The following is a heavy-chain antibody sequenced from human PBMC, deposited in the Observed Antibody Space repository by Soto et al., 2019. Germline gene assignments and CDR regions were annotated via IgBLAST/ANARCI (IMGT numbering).Heavy chain of an antibody. CDR1: GYTFTSYG. CDR2: ISAYNGNT. V-gene: IGHV1-18*01. J-gene: IGHJ1*01. Sequence: QVQLVQSGAEVKKPGASVKVSCKASGYTFTSYGISWVRQAPGQGLEWMGWISAYNGNTNYAQKLQGRVTMTTDTSTSTAYLELRSLRSDDTAVYYCARVFPSDIAVAGTKNEYFQHWCQGTLVTVSS. D-gene: IGHD6-19*01. CDR3: ARVFPSDIAVAGTKNEYFQH.